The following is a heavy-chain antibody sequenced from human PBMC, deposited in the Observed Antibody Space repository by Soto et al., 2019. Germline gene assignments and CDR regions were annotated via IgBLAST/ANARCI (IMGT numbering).Heavy chain of an antibody. Sequence: GASVKVSCKASGGTFSSYTISWVRQAPGQGLEWMGRIIPILGIANYAQKFQGRVTITADKSTSTAYMELSSLRSEDTAVYYCAKADCSSTSCYEDYYYYYMDVWGKGTTVTVSS. D-gene: IGHD2-2*01. CDR3: AKADCSSTSCYEDYYYYYMDV. J-gene: IGHJ6*03. CDR2: IIPILGIA. V-gene: IGHV1-69*02. CDR1: GGTFSSYT.